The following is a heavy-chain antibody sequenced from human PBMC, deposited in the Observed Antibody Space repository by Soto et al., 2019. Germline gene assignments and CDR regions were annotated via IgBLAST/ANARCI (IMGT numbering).Heavy chain of an antibody. CDR3: AREVRYFDRLKGYNWFDP. CDR1: GGSISSYY. D-gene: IGHD3-9*01. V-gene: IGHV4-59*01. CDR2: IYYSGST. Sequence: PSETLSLTXTVSGGSISSYYWSWIRQPPGKGLEWIGYIYYSGSTNYNPSLKSRVTISVDTSKNQFSLKLSSVTAADTAVYYCAREVRYFDRLKGYNWFDPWGQGTLVTVSS. J-gene: IGHJ5*02.